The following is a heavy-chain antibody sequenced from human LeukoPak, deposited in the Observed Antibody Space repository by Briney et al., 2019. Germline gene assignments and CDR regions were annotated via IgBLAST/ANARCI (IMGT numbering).Heavy chain of an antibody. V-gene: IGHV3-30*02. Sequence: GGSLRLSCAASGFTFSSYGMHWVRQAPGKGLEWAAFIRYDGSNKYYADSVKGRFTISRDNAKNSLYLQMNSLRAEDTAVYYCARNFHRRLYDSSGYYPYWGQGTLVTVSS. CDR3: ARNFHRRLYDSSGYYPY. CDR2: IRYDGSNK. CDR1: GFTFSSYG. D-gene: IGHD3-22*01. J-gene: IGHJ4*02.